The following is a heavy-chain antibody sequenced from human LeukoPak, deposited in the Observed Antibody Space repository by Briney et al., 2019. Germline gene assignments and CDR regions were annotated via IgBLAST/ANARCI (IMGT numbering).Heavy chain of an antibody. CDR2: IKQDGSEK. V-gene: IGHV3-7*01. J-gene: IGHJ4*02. CDR3: AKVKAYYYDSSGYYPGAGVDYFDY. Sequence: GGSLRLSCTVSGFTVSSNSMSWVRQAPGKGLEWVANIKQDGSEKYYVDSVKGRFTISRDNAKNSLYLQMNSLRAEDTAVYYCAKVKAYYYDSSGYYPGAGVDYFDYWGQGTLVTVSS. D-gene: IGHD3-22*01. CDR1: GFTVSSNS.